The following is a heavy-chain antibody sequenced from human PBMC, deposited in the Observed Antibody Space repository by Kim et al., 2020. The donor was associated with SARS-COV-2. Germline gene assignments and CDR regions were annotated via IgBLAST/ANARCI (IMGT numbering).Heavy chain of an antibody. V-gene: IGHV4-61*01. J-gene: IGHJ3*02. CDR2: IYYSGST. Sequence: SETLSLTCTVSGGSVSSGSYHWSWIRQPPGKGLEWIGYIYYSGSTDYNPSLKSRVTISVDTSKNQFSLKLSSVIAADTAVYYCAREAGVIIYAFGIWGQG. CDR1: GGSVSSGSYH. CDR3: AREAGVIIYAFGI. D-gene: IGHD3-10*01.